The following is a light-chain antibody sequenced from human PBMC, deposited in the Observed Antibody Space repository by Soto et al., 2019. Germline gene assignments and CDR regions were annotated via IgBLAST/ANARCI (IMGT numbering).Light chain of an antibody. J-gene: IGLJ1*01. CDR1: SSVVGGYNY. Sequence: QSALTQPRSVSGSPGQSVTISCTGTSSVVGGYNYVSWYQQHPGKAPKLMIYDVSKRPSGVPDRFSGSKSGNTASLTISGLQAEDEADYYCCSYAGIDTYVFGTGTKVTVL. CDR3: CSYAGIDTYV. CDR2: DVS. V-gene: IGLV2-11*01.